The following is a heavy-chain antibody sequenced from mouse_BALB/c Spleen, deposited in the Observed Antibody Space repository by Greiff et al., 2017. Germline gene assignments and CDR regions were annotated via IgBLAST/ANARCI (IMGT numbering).Heavy chain of an antibody. J-gene: IGHJ2*01. CDR1: GYSITSGYY. V-gene: IGHV3-6*02. D-gene: IGHD1-2*01. Sequence: DVKLQESGPGLVKPSQSLSLTCSVTGYSITSGYYWNWIRQFPGNKLEWMGYISYDGSNNYNPSLKNRISITRDTSKNQFFLKLNSVTTEDTATYYCATLTTASNFDYWGQGTTLTVSS. CDR2: ISYDGSN. CDR3: ATLTTASNFDY.